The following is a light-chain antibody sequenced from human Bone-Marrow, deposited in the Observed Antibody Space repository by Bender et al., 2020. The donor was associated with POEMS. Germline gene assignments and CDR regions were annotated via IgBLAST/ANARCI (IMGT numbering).Light chain of an antibody. Sequence: QPALTQPPSASGSPGQSVTISCTGSSSNTGSGYDINWYQHLPGTAPKLLIYGYNNRPSGVPDRFSGSKSGTSASLAITGLQAEDEGDYYCQSYDNSLGGWVFGGGTKLTVL. V-gene: IGLV1-40*01. CDR1: SSNTGSGYD. CDR2: GYN. J-gene: IGLJ3*02. CDR3: QSYDNSLGGWV.